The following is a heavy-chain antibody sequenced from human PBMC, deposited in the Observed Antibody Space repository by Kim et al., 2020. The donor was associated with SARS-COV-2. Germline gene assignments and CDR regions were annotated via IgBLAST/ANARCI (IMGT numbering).Heavy chain of an antibody. CDR2: INTNTGNP. D-gene: IGHD3-10*01. V-gene: IGHV7-4-1*02. J-gene: IGHJ6*02. CDR1: GYTFTSYA. Sequence: ASVKVSCKASGYTFTSYAMNWVRQAPGQGLEWMGWINTNTGNPTYAQGFTGRFVFSLDTSVSTAYLQISSLKAEDTAVYYCARGHLLWFGELHLGGMDVWGQGTTVTVSS. CDR3: ARGHLLWFGELHLGGMDV.